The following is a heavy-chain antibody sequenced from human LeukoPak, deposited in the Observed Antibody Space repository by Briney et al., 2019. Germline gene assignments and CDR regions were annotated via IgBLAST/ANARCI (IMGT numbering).Heavy chain of an antibody. CDR1: GFTFSSYS. D-gene: IGHD3-16*01. J-gene: IGHJ3*02. CDR2: ISSSSSYI. CDR3: ARDGGLYAFDI. V-gene: IGHV3-21*01. Sequence: PGGSLRHSCAASGFTFSSYSMNWVRQAPGKGLEWVSSISSSSSYIYYADSVKGRFTISRDNAKNSLCLQMNSLRAEDTAVYYCARDGGLYAFDIWGQGTMVTVSS.